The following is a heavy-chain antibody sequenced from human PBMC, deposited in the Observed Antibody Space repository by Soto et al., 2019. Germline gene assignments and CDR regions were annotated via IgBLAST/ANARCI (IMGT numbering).Heavy chain of an antibody. Sequence: EVQLVESGGGLVQPGGSLKLSCAASGFTFSGSAMHWVRQASGKGLEWVGRIGSKAHNYATAYAASVKGRFTISRDDSKNTAYLQMNSLKTEDTVIYCCTRPFDCSAGSCYSGWYYYYGMDVWGQGTTVTVSS. CDR2: IGSKAHNYAT. CDR1: GFTFSGSA. V-gene: IGHV3-73*01. CDR3: TRPFDCSAGSCYSGWYYYYGMDV. D-gene: IGHD2-15*01. J-gene: IGHJ6*02.